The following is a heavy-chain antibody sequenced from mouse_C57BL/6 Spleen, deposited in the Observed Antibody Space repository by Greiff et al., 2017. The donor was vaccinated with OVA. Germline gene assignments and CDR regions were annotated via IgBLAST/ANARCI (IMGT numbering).Heavy chain of an antibody. V-gene: IGHV5-16*01. CDR1: GFTFSDYY. J-gene: IGHJ2*01. CDR2: INYDGSST. CDR3: ARYSNYERDYFDY. Sequence: EVKLVESEGGLVQPGSSMKLSCTASGFTFSDYYMAWVRQVPEKGLEWVANINYDGSSTYYLDSLKSRFIISRDNAKNILYLQMSSLKSEDTATYYCARYSNYERDYFDYWGQGTTLTVSS. D-gene: IGHD2-5*01.